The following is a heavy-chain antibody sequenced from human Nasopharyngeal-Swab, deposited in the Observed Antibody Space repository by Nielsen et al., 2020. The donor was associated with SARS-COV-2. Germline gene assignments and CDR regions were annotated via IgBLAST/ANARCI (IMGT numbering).Heavy chain of an antibody. V-gene: IGHV4-59*01. Sequence: WIRQPPGKGLEWIGYIYYSGSTNYNPSLKSRVTISVDTSENQFSPKLSSVTAADTAVYYCARGSLWGVEVRGELGYWGQGTLVTVSS. D-gene: IGHD3-10*01. CDR2: IYYSGST. CDR3: ARGSLWGVEVRGELGY. J-gene: IGHJ4*02.